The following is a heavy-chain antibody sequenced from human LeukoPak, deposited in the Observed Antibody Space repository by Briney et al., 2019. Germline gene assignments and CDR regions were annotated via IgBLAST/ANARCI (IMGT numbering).Heavy chain of an antibody. CDR1: GFTVSSNY. CDR3: VRDRRPDAFDI. Sequence: PGGSLRLSCAASGFTVSSNYMSWVRQAPGKGLEWVANINPARSERECADSVKGRFTISREDYKRSLYLQMNSLRAEDTALYYCVRDRRPDAFDIWGQGTMVTVSS. CDR2: INPARSER. V-gene: IGHV3-7*03. J-gene: IGHJ3*02.